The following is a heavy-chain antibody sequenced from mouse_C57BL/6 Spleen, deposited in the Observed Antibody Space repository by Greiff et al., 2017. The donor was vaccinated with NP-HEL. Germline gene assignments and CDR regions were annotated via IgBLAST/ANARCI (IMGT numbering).Heavy chain of an antibody. D-gene: IGHD2-3*01. CDR1: GYSITSGYY. CDR2: ISYDGSN. Sequence: EVQRVESGPGLVKPSQSLSLTCSVTGYSITSGYYWNWIRQFPGNKLEWMGYISYDGSNNYNPSLKNRISITRDTSKNQFFLKLNSVTTEDTATYYCAREIYDGYYVLAYWGQGTLVTVSA. V-gene: IGHV3-6*01. CDR3: AREIYDGYYVLAY. J-gene: IGHJ3*01.